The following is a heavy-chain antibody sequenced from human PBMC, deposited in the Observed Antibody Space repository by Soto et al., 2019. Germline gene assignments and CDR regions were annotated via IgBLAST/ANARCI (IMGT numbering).Heavy chain of an antibody. V-gene: IGHV4-34*01. J-gene: IGHJ3*02. CDR2: INHSGST. CDR1: GGSFSGYY. CDR3: ARGVWFGEFDAFDI. D-gene: IGHD3-10*01. Sequence: QVQLQQWGAGLLKPSETLSLTCAVYGGSFSGYYWSWIRQPPGKGLEWIGEINHSGSTNYNPSLKSRVTISVDTSKNQFSLELSSVTAADTAVYDCARGVWFGEFDAFDIWGQGTMVTVSS.